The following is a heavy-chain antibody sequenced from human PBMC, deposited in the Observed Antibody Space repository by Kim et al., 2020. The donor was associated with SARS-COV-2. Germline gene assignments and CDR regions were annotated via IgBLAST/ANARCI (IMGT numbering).Heavy chain of an antibody. D-gene: IGHD4-17*01. Sequence: SVKVSCTASGCTYISYAISWVRQAPGQGLEWMGGITPFFGTTNYAQKFQGRLSITADESSSTVYMELTSLKSEDTAVYYCAKDRHDYGDSGTWGQGTLVTVST. J-gene: IGHJ5*02. CDR2: ITPFFGTT. CDR1: GCTYISYA. V-gene: IGHV1-69*13. CDR3: AKDRHDYGDSGT.